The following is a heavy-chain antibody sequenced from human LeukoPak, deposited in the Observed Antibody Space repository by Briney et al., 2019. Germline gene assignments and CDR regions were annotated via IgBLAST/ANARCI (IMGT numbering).Heavy chain of an antibody. D-gene: IGHD3-22*01. J-gene: IGHJ3*02. V-gene: IGHV4-4*09. Sequence: SETLSLTCTVSGGSISSYYWSWIRQPPGKGLEWIGYIYTSGSTNYNPSLESRVTISVDTSKNQFSLKLSSVTAADTAVYYCATSPTTTYYYDSSGAFDIWGQGTMVTVSS. CDR3: ATSPTTTYYYDSSGAFDI. CDR1: GGSISSYY. CDR2: IYTSGST.